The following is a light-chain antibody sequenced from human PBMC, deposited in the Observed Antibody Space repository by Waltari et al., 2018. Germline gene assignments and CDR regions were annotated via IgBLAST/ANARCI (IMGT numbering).Light chain of an antibody. CDR1: QSLVHSDGNTY. J-gene: IGKJ4*01. V-gene: IGKV2-30*02. CDR2: KVS. Sequence: DVVISQSPLSLPVTLGQPASISCTASQSLVHSDGNTYLAWFQQRPSQSPRRLIYKVSNRESGVPDRFSVSGSDTAFTLKINRVEAEDVGVSYSMQGTHWPLTFGGGTKVEIK. CDR3: MQGTHWPLT.